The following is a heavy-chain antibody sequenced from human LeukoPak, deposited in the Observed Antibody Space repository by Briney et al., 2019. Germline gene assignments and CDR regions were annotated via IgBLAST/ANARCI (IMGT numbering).Heavy chain of an antibody. D-gene: IGHD4-11*01. J-gene: IGHJ6*03. V-gene: IGHV3-21*01. Sequence: PGGSLRLSCAASGFSFSHYAINWVRQAPGKGLEWVSSITSSSDYIYYADSVKGRFTISRDNARHLLYLQMNSLRAEDTAVYYCARDYPYSYYMNVWGNGTTVTVSS. CDR3: ARDYPYSYYMNV. CDR1: GFSFSHYA. CDR2: ITSSSDYI.